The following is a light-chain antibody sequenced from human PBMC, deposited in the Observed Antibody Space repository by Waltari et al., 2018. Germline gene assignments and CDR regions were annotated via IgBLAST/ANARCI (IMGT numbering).Light chain of an antibody. Sequence: QSVLTQPPSASGTPGRRVPISCSGTFYTIGINPVHWYQQFPGSAPKLLIFSTTQRPSGVPDRFSASKSGTSASLAINGLQAADEADYYCGAWDDGVKEWVFGGGTKLTVL. V-gene: IGLV1-44*01. CDR1: FYTIGINP. CDR2: STT. J-gene: IGLJ3*02. CDR3: GAWDDGVKEWV.